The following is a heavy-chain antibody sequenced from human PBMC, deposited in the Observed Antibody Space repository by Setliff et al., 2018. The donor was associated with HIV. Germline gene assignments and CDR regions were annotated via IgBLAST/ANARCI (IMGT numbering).Heavy chain of an antibody. CDR2: IYTSGST. CDR1: GGSISTYY. D-gene: IGHD3-22*01. J-gene: IGHJ4*02. CDR3: ARGLSFYDPGGFDY. V-gene: IGHV4-4*09. Sequence: ETLSLTCTVSGGSISTYYWSWIRQPPGKGLEWIGYIYTSGSTNYNPSLKTRVTISIDTSKKQVSLKLSSVTAADTAVYFCARGLSFYDPGGFDYWGQGTLVTVSS.